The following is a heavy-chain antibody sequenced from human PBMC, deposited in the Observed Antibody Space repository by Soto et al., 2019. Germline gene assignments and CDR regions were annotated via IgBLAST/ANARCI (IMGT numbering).Heavy chain of an antibody. Sequence: SETLSLTCTVSGGSINSYYWSWIRQPAGKGLEWIGRIYTSGSTNYNPSLKSRVTMSVDTSKNRFSLKPSSVTAADTAVYYCARGIYSKVGATIWFDPWGQGTLVTVSS. CDR2: IYTSGST. CDR3: ARGIYSKVGATIWFDP. J-gene: IGHJ5*02. D-gene: IGHD1-26*01. V-gene: IGHV4-4*07. CDR1: GGSINSYY.